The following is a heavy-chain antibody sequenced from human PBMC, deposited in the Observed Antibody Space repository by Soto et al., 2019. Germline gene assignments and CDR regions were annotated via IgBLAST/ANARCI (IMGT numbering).Heavy chain of an antibody. Sequence: PGGSLRLSCAASGFTFSSYAMSWVRQAPGKGLEWVSAISGSGGSTYYADSVKGRFTISRDNSKNTLYLQMNSLRAEDTAVYYCAAPSSKNSSSWYDVGYYYYYMDVWGRGTTVTVSS. D-gene: IGHD6-13*01. CDR1: GFTFSSYA. CDR3: AAPSSKNSSSWYDVGYYYYYMDV. CDR2: ISGSGGST. V-gene: IGHV3-23*01. J-gene: IGHJ6*03.